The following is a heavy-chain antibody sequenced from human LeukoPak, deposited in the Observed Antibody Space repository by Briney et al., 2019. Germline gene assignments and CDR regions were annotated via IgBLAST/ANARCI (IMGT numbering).Heavy chain of an antibody. CDR1: GYSISSGDY. CDR3: ASNGYYCIDV. D-gene: IGHD3-22*01. Sequence: SETLSLTCTVSGYSISSGDYWGWIRQPPGKGLEWIGSIYHSGRTYYNPSLKSRVTISVDTSKNQVSLILTSVTVADTAVYYCASNGYYCIDVWGKGTTVTVSS. J-gene: IGHJ6*03. CDR2: IYHSGRT. V-gene: IGHV4-38-2*02.